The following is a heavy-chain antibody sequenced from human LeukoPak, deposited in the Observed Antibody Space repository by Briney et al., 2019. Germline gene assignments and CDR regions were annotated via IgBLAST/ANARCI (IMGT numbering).Heavy chain of an antibody. CDR1: GFSFSSNE. Sequence: GGSLRLSCAASGFSFSSNEMNWVRQAPGKGLEWVSYISSSGDTIYYADSVQGRFTISRDNAKDSLYLQMNSLRAEDTAIYYCAAGSDYWGQGTLVTVSS. V-gene: IGHV3-48*03. CDR3: AAGSDY. J-gene: IGHJ4*02. CDR2: ISSSGDTI.